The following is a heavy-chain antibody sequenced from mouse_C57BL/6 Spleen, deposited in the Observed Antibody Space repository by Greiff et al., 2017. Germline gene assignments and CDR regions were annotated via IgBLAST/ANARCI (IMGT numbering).Heavy chain of an antibody. Sequence: DVKLQESGPGLVKPSQSLSLTCSVTGYSITSGYYWNWIRQFPGNKLEWMGYISYDGSNNYNPSLKNRISITRDTSKNQFFLKLNSVTTEDTATYYGARGFYDGYYYYFDYWGQGTTLTVSS. CDR1: GYSITSGYY. V-gene: IGHV3-6*01. D-gene: IGHD2-3*01. CDR3: ARGFYDGYYYYFDY. CDR2: ISYDGSN. J-gene: IGHJ2*01.